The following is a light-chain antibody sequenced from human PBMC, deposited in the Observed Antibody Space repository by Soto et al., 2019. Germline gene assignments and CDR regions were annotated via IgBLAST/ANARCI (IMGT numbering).Light chain of an antibody. V-gene: IGKV3-20*01. Sequence: EIVLTQSPGTLSLSPGERATISCRASQSVSSSYLAWYQQKPGQAPRLLIYGALNRATGIPDRFSASGSGTDFTLTISRLEPEDFAMYYCQQYGSSPPYTFGQGTKPEIK. J-gene: IGKJ2*01. CDR1: QSVSSSY. CDR3: QQYGSSPPYT. CDR2: GAL.